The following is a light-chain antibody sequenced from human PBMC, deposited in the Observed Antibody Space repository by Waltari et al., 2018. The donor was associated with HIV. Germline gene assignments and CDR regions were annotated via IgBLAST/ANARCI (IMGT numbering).Light chain of an antibody. CDR3: QSYDSKNRVM. CDR1: GGSIASNF. Sequence: FMLTQPHSVSESPGKTVTISCTRSGGSIASNFVQWYQQRPGSAPTTVIFEDDPRPSGVPDRFSGSIDSSSNSASLTIAGLRTEDEADYYGQSYDSKNRVMCGGGTKLTVL. J-gene: IGLJ3*02. V-gene: IGLV6-57*04. CDR2: EDD.